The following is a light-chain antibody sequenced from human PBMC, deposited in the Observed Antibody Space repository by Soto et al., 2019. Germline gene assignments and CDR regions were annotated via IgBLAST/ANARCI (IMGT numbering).Light chain of an antibody. V-gene: IGLV1-40*01. Sequence: QAVVTQPPSVSGAPGQRVTISCTGSGSNIGALYDVNWYQQLPGTAPKLLIYGDNNRPSGVPDRFSGSKSGTSASLAITGLQAEDEAEYYCQSYDSSLSACVFGGGTKLTVL. CDR3: QSYDSSLSACV. CDR2: GDN. J-gene: IGLJ2*01. CDR1: GSNIGALYD.